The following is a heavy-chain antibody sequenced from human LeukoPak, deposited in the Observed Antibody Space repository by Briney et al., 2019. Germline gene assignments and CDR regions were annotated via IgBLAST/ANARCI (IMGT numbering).Heavy chain of an antibody. CDR3: ARGVGNNPGHFDY. CDR1: GFXFSYYN. V-gene: IGHV3-48*02. D-gene: IGHD1/OR15-1a*01. CDR2: ISSGSSNI. J-gene: IGHJ4*02. Sequence: GGSLRLSCAASGFXFSYYNTNWVRQAPGKGLEWLSYISSGSSNIYYADSVKGRFTISRDNAKNSLYLQMHSLRDEDTAAYYCARGVGNNPGHFDYWDQGTLVTVSS.